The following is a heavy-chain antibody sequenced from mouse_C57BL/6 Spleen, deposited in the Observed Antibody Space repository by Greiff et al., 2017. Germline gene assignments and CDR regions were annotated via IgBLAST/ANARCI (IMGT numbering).Heavy chain of an antibody. J-gene: IGHJ2*01. CDR3: ARLGGSYDYDGTEYYFDY. CDR1: GYAFSSSW. CDR2: IYPGDGDT. D-gene: IGHD2-4*01. Sequence: VQLQQSGPELVKPGASVKISCKASGYAFSSSWMNWVKQRPGKGLEWIGRIYPGDGDTNYNGKFKGKATLTADKSSSPAYMQLSSLTSEDSAVYFCARLGGSYDYDGTEYYFDYWGQGTTLTVSS. V-gene: IGHV1-82*01.